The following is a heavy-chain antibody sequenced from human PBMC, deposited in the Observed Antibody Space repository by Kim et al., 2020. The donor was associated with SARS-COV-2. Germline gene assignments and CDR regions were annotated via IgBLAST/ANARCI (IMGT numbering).Heavy chain of an antibody. J-gene: IGHJ6*02. Sequence: GGSLRLSCAASGFTFSNYAMHWVRQAPGEGLEWVALITYDGDKNYYADSVKGRFTISRDTTKNTLFLQMNSLRLEDTAVYYCARGTRTMVRGVYTQDYYYGLDVWGQGTTVTVSS. CDR1: GFTFSNYA. CDR3: ARGTRTMVRGVYTQDYYYGLDV. D-gene: IGHD3-10*01. CDR2: ITYDGDKN. V-gene: IGHV3-30-3*01.